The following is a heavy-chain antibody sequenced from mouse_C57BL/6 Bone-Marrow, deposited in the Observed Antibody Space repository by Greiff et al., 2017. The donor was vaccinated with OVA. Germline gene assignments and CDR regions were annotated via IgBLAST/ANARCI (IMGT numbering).Heavy chain of an antibody. Sequence: VQLKESGAELVRPGASVTLSCKASGYTFTDYEMHWVKQTPVHGLEWIGAIDPETGGTAYKQKFKGKAILTADKSSSTAYMELRSLTSEDSAVYYCTRDYGSSRDYFDYWGQGTTLTVSS. V-gene: IGHV1-15*01. CDR2: IDPETGGT. D-gene: IGHD1-1*01. CDR3: TRDYGSSRDYFDY. J-gene: IGHJ2*01. CDR1: GYTFTDYE.